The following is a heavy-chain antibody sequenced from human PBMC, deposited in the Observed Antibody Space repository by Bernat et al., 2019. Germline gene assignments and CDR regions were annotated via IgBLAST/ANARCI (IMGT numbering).Heavy chain of an antibody. CDR1: GFTFSSYA. V-gene: IGHV3-30*01. Sequence: QVQLVESGGGVVQPGRSLRLSCAASGFTFSSYAMHWVRQAPGKGLEWVAVISYDGSNKYYADSVKGRFTISRDNSKNTLYLQMNSLRAEDTAVYYCARAETDVVTIFRVVIAYNWFDPWGQGTLVTVSS. J-gene: IGHJ5*02. CDR3: ARAETDVVTIFRVVIAYNWFDP. D-gene: IGHD3-3*01. CDR2: ISYDGSNK.